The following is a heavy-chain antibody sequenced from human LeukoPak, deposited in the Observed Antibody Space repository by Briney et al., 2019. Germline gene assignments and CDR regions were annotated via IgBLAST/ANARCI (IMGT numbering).Heavy chain of an antibody. CDR2: INHSGTT. CDR3: ARYIGYCGGGSCYGAGWFDP. V-gene: IGHV4-34*01. Sequence: SETLSLTCAVYGGSLRSYYWTWIRQPPGKGLEWSGEINHSGTTNHNPSIKSRVIMSIDTSKNEFSLNLTSVTAADTAVYYCARYIGYCGGGSCYGAGWFDPWGQGTLVTVSS. J-gene: IGHJ5*02. CDR1: GGSLRSYY. D-gene: IGHD2-15*01.